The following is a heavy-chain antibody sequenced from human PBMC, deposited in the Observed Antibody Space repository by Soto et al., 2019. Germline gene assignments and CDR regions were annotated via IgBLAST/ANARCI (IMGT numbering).Heavy chain of an antibody. CDR3: AKAFFWGYNWNQIDY. Sequence: PGGSLRLSCAASGFTFSSYAMSWVRQAPGKGLEWVSAISGSGGSTYYADSVKGRFTISRDNSKNTLYLQMNSLRAEDTAVYYCAKAFFWGYNWNQIDYWGQGTLVTVSS. V-gene: IGHV3-23*01. CDR2: ISGSGGST. CDR1: GFTFSSYA. J-gene: IGHJ4*02. D-gene: IGHD1-20*01.